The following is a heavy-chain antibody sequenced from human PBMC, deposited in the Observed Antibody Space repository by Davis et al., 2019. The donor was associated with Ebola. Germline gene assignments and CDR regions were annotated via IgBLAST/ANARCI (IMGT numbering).Heavy chain of an antibody. CDR1: GFTFSSYA. D-gene: IGHD6-6*01. Sequence: GESLKISCAASGFTFSSYAMHWVRQAPGKGLEWVAVISYDGSNKYYADSVKGRFTISRDNSKNTLYLQMNSLRAEDTAVYYCAKGKIAARPDYYYGMDVWGKGTTVTVSS. CDR3: AKGKIAARPDYYYGMDV. J-gene: IGHJ6*04. CDR2: ISYDGSNK. V-gene: IGHV3-30-3*01.